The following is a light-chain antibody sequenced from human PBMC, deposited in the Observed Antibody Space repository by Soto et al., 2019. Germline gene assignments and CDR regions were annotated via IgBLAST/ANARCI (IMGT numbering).Light chain of an antibody. CDR2: TSN. V-gene: IGLV1-44*01. CDR1: SSNIGTNS. Sequence: QSELTQPPSASGTAGEMVTISYSGSSSNIGTNSVSWYLQLPGSAPKLLIYTSNQRPSGVPDRFSGSKSGTSASLAISGLQSEDEAEYFCAAWDDSLNGNVFGSGTKV. J-gene: IGLJ1*01. CDR3: AAWDDSLNGNV.